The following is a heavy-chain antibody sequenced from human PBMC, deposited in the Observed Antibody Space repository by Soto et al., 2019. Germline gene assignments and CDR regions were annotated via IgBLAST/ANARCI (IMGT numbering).Heavy chain of an antibody. CDR3: ARYSSGWYIFDY. D-gene: IGHD6-19*01. Sequence: PSDTLSLTCTVSVGSISSYYWSWLRQPPGKGLEWIGYICYSGSTNYNPSLKSRVTISVDTSKNQFSLKLSSVTAADTAVYYCARYSSGWYIFDYWGQGXLVTVSS. CDR2: ICYSGST. CDR1: VGSISSYY. V-gene: IGHV4-59*07. J-gene: IGHJ4*02.